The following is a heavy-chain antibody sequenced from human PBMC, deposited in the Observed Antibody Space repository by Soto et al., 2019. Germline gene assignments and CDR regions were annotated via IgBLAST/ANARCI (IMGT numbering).Heavy chain of an antibody. CDR2: IIPILGIA. V-gene: IGHV1-69*02. CDR1: GGTFSSYT. Sequence: QVQLVQSGAEVKKPGSSVKVSCKASGGTFSSYTISWVRQAPGQGLEWMGRIIPILGIANYAQKFQGRVTITAEKSTSTAYMELSSLRSEDTAVYYCARQARVGAMVWGFDLNPLDYWGQGTLVTVSS. J-gene: IGHJ4*02. CDR3: ARQARVGAMVWGFDLNPLDY. D-gene: IGHD3-10*01.